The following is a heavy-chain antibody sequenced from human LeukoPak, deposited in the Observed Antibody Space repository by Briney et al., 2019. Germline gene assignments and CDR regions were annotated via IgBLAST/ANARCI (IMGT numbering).Heavy chain of an antibody. CDR1: GGSFSGYY. V-gene: IGHV4-34*01. CDR2: INHSGST. Sequence: SETLSLTCAVYGGSFSGYYWSWIRQPPGKGLEWIGEINHSGSTNYNPSLKSRVTISVDTSKNQFSLKLSSVTAADTAVYYCARGTTVTTSRRVSWYFDLWGRGTLVTVSS. CDR3: ARGTTVTTSRRVSWYFDL. J-gene: IGHJ2*01. D-gene: IGHD4-17*01.